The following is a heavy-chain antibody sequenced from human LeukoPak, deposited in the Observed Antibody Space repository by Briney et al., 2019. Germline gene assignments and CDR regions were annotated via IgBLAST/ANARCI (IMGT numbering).Heavy chain of an antibody. CDR2: INPSGGST. D-gene: IGHD3-10*01. CDR3: ARGGRITMVRENWFDP. CDR1: GYTFTSYY. V-gene: IGHV1-46*01. J-gene: IGHJ5*02. Sequence: ASVKVSCTASGYTFTSYYMHWVRQAPGQGLEWMGIINPSGGSTSYAQKFQGRVTMTRDTSTSTVYMELSSLRSEDTAVYYCARGGRITMVRENWFDPWGQGTLVTVSS.